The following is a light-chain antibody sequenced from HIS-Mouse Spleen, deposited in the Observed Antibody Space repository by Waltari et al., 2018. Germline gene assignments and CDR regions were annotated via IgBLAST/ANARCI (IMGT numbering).Light chain of an antibody. J-gene: IGLJ3*02. CDR1: SSDVGSYNL. CDR2: DGS. CDR3: CSYAGSSTFWV. Sequence: QSALTQPASVSGSPGQSITISCTGTSSDVGSYNLVSWYQQHPGKAPKLMIYDGSKRPSGVSNRFSGSTSGNTASLTISALQAEDEADYYCCSYAGSSTFWVFGGGTKLTVL. V-gene: IGLV2-23*01.